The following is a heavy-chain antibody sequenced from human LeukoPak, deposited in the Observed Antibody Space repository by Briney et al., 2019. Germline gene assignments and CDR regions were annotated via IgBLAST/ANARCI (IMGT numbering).Heavy chain of an antibody. CDR3: VRVALYYYGSEGYFFFEH. J-gene: IGHJ4*02. V-gene: IGHV3-48*03. CDR1: GFSFSSYE. Sequence: GGSLRLSCAASGFSFSSYEMNWVRQAPGKGLEWVSYISSSGSDTNYADSVKGRFTISRDNAKNSLYLQMNTLRVEDTAIYYCVRVALYYYGSEGYFFFEHWGQGTPVTASS. D-gene: IGHD3-10*01. CDR2: ISSSGSDT.